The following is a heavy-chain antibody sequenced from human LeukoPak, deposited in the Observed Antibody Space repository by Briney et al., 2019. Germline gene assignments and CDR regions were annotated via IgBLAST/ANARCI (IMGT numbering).Heavy chain of an antibody. CDR3: AKSTPVEVDY. CDR2: IYYSGST. J-gene: IGHJ4*02. V-gene: IGHV4-39*01. CDR1: GGSISSSSYY. Sequence: SETLSLTCTVSGGSISSSSYYWGWIRQPPGKGLEWIGSIYYSGSTYYNPSLKSRATISVDTSKNQFSLKLSSVTAADTAVYYCAKSTPVEVDYWGQGALVTVSS.